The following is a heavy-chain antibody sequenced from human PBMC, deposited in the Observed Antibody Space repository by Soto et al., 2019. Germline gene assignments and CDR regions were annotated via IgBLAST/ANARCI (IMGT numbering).Heavy chain of an antibody. J-gene: IGHJ6*02. CDR2: IYHSGST. CDR1: GGSISSGRYS. V-gene: IGHV4-30-2*01. Sequence: QLQLQESGSGLVKPSQTLSLTCAVSGGSISSGRYSWSWIRQPPGKGLEWIGYIYHSGSTYYNPSLKSRVTISVDRSKNQFSLRLSSVTAADTAVYYCARIIPGERYYGMDVWGQGTTVTVSS. D-gene: IGHD1-1*01. CDR3: ARIIPGERYYGMDV.